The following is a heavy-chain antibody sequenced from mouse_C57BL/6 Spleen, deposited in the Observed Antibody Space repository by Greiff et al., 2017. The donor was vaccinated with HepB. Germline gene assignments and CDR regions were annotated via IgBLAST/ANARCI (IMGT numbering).Heavy chain of an antibody. CDR3: ANFYYAGYFDV. D-gene: IGHD1-1*01. V-gene: IGHV1-80*01. Sequence: QVQLKESGAELVKPGASVKISCKASGYAFSSYWMNWVKQRPGKGLEWIGQIYPGDGDTNYNGKFKGKATLTADKSSSTAYMQLSSLTSEDSAVYLCANFYYAGYFDVWGTGTTVTVSS. J-gene: IGHJ1*03. CDR2: IYPGDGDT. CDR1: GYAFSSYW.